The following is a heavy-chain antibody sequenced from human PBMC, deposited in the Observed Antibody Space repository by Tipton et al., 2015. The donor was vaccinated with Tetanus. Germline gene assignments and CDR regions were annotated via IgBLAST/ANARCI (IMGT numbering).Heavy chain of an antibody. V-gene: IGHV1-18*01. D-gene: IGHD2-2*01. CDR3: ARAILGYCSTSSCQYFFNY. CDR1: GDSFRSYG. Sequence: QSGPEVKRPGSSVMVSCKASGDSFRSYGISWVRQAPGQGLEWMGWINGYNGNTNYAQKFQGRVTMTTDTSTNTAYMELRSLRSDDTAVYYCARAILGYCSTSSCQYFFNYWGQGTLVTVSS. J-gene: IGHJ4*02. CDR2: INGYNGNT.